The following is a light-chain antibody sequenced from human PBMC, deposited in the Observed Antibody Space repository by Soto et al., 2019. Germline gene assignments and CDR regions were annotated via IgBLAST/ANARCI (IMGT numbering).Light chain of an antibody. CDR3: KQLNNYPLT. CDR1: QGIGSY. V-gene: IGKV1-9*01. Sequence: SLGDRVTITCRASQGIGSYLAWYQQKPGKAPRLLIYAAYTLQSGVPSRFSGSGSDTEFTLTISSLQPEDFATYYCKQLNNYPLTFGGGTKVDIK. CDR2: AAY. J-gene: IGKJ4*01.